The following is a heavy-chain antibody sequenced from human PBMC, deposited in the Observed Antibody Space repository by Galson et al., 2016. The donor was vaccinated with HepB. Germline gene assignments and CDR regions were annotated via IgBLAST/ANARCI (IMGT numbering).Heavy chain of an antibody. J-gene: IGHJ4*02. CDR2: ISSSSSYI. Sequence: SLRLSCAASGFTFSSYSMNWVRQAPGKGLEWLSSISSSSSYIYYADSVKGRFTISRDNAKNSQYLQTNRLRAEDTAVYYCASQYYYGSGSYRPLHYWGQGTLVTVSS. D-gene: IGHD3-10*01. CDR3: ASQYYYGSGSYRPLHY. V-gene: IGHV3-21*01. CDR1: GFTFSSYS.